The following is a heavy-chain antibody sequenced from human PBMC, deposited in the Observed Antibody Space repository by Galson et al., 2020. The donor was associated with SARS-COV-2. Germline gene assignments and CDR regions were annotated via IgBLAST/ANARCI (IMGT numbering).Heavy chain of an antibody. J-gene: IGHJ6*03. D-gene: IGHD2-2*02. V-gene: IGHV1-69*10. Sequence: SVKVSCKASGGTFSSYAISWVRQAPGQGLEWMGGIIPILGIANYAQKFQGRVTITADKSTSTAYMELSSLRSEDTAVYYCARAGSFLVPAAIISYMDVWGKGTTVTVSS. CDR1: GGTFSSYA. CDR3: ARAGSFLVPAAIISYMDV. CDR2: IIPILGIA.